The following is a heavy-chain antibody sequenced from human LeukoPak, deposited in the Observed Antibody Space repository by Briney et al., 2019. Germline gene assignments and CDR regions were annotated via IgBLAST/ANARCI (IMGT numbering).Heavy chain of an antibody. J-gene: IGHJ5*02. Sequence: GGSLRLSCAASGFTFSAFAMTWVRQAPGKAPEWISSITGGGNSVFYADFVKGRFTFSGDNSRNTLYLQMDSLRAEDTAAYYCAKGAGAGKVDWFDPWGQGTQVTVSS. CDR1: GFTFSAFA. CDR3: AKGAGAGKVDWFDP. V-gene: IGHV3-23*01. CDR2: ITGGGNSV. D-gene: IGHD6-13*01.